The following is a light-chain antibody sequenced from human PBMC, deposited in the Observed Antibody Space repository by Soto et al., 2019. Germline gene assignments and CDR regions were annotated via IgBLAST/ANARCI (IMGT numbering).Light chain of an antibody. V-gene: IGKV1-9*01. J-gene: IGKJ3*01. CDR1: QGISSY. CDR2: SAS. CDR3: QQLSTYPFA. Sequence: IQLIQSPSSLSASVEDRVTITCRASQGISSYLAWYQQKPGKAPKLLIYSASTLQSGVPSRFSGSGSGADFTLTISSLQHEDFATYYCQQLSTYPFAFGPGTKVDIK.